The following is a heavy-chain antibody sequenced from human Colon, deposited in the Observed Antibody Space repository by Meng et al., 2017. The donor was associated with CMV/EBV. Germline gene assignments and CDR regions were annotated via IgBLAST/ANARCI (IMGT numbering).Heavy chain of an antibody. D-gene: IGHD6-19*01. CDR3: AKPYSSGWVYFDY. CDR1: GFTFSSYP. CDR2: ISFDGSNK. Sequence: GESLKISCAASGFTFSSYPMYWVRQAPGKGLEWVAVISFDGSNKYHADSVKGRFTISRDNSKSTLYLQMNSLSDEDTAVYYCAKPYSSGWVYFDYWGQGTLVTVSS. V-gene: IGHV3-30*04. J-gene: IGHJ4*02.